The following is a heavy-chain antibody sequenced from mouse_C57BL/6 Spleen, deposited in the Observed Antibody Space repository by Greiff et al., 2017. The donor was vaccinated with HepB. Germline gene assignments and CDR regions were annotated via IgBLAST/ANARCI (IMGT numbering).Heavy chain of an antibody. D-gene: IGHD2-4*01. V-gene: IGHV1-80*01. CDR1: GYAFSSYW. Sequence: QVQLQQSGAELVKPGASVKISCKASGYAFSSYWINWVKQRPGKGLEWIGQIYPGDGDTNYNGKFKGKATLTADKSSSTAYMQLSSLTSEDSAVYFCARSAYYDYDGRTMDYWGQGTSVTVSS. CDR3: ARSAYYDYDGRTMDY. J-gene: IGHJ4*01. CDR2: IYPGDGDT.